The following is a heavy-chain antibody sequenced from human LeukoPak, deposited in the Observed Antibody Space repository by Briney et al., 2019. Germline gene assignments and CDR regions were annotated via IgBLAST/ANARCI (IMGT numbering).Heavy chain of an antibody. CDR3: ATASGLPGEPGAFDI. J-gene: IGHJ3*02. Sequence: PGGSLRLSCAASGFTFSSYSMNWVRQAPGKGLEWVAAIWYDGSNKYYADSVKGRFTISRDNSRNTLYLQMNSLRAEDTAVYYCATASGLPGEPGAFDIWGQGTMVTVSS. CDR1: GFTFSSYS. CDR2: IWYDGSNK. D-gene: IGHD7-27*01. V-gene: IGHV3-33*08.